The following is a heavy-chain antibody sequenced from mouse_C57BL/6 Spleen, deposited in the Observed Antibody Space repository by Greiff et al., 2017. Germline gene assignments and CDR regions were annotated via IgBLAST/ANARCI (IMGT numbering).Heavy chain of an antibody. V-gene: IGHV7-3*01. J-gene: IGHJ2*01. CDR1: GFTFTDYY. D-gene: IGHD3-3*01. CDR3: ARYRGGLFDY. Sequence: EVMLVESGGGLVQPGGSLSLSCAASGFTFTDYYMSWVRQPPGKALEWLGFIRNKANGYTTEYSASVKGRFTISRGNSQSILYLQMNALRAEDSATYYCARYRGGLFDYWGQGTTLTVSS. CDR2: IRNKANGYTT.